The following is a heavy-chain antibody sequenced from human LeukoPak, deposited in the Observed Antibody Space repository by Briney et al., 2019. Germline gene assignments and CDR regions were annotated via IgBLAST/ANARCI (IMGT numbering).Heavy chain of an antibody. V-gene: IGHV3-30*02. CDR1: GFTFSSYA. J-gene: IGHJ4*02. CDR3: AKDKRYRSGCLLDY. D-gene: IGHD6-19*01. CDR2: IRYDGSNK. Sequence: GGSLRLSCAASGFTFSSYAMHWVRQAPGKGLEWVAFIRYDGSNKYYADSVKGRFTISRDNSKNTLYLQMNSLRAEDTAVYYCAKDKRYRSGCLLDYWGQGTLVTVSS.